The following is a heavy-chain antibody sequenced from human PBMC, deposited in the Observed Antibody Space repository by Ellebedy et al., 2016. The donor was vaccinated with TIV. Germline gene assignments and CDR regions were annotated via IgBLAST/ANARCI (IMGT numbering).Heavy chain of an antibody. CDR1: GFTFGGYG. J-gene: IGHJ3*02. CDR2: IWYDGTTK. D-gene: IGHD3-9*01. CDR3: ARVIYFDWSEDAFDI. V-gene: IGHV3-33*01. Sequence: GESLKISCATSGFTFGGYGIHWVRQAPGKGLEWVAVIWYDGTTKYYIDSVKGRFSISRDSSKNTVDLQMNSLRVEDTAVYYCARVIYFDWSEDAFDIWGQGTKVTVSS.